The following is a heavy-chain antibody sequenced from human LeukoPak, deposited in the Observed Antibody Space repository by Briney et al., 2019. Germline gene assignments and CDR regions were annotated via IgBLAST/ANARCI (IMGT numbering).Heavy chain of an antibody. D-gene: IGHD3-22*01. CDR1: GFTFSSYS. Sequence: GGSLRLSCAASGFTFSSYSMNWVRQAPGKGLEWVSYISSSSSTIYYADSVKGRFTISRDNAKNSLYLQMNSLRAEDTAVYYCARGVYYYDSSGYPRWGQGTLVTVSS. V-gene: IGHV3-48*01. J-gene: IGHJ4*02. CDR3: ARGVYYYDSSGYPR. CDR2: ISSSSSTI.